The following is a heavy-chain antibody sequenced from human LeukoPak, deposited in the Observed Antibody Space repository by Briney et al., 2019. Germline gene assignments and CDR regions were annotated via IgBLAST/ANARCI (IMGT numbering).Heavy chain of an antibody. Sequence: SETLSLTCTVSGGSISSFYWSWIRRPPGKGLQWIGYSYYSGSTNYNPSLQGRVTISVDVSKNQFSLEVTSVTAADTAVYYCARENRYCSGGNCYETLDYWGQGTLVIVSS. CDR2: SYYSGST. CDR1: GGSISSFY. CDR3: ARENRYCSGGNCYETLDY. J-gene: IGHJ4*02. D-gene: IGHD2-15*01. V-gene: IGHV4-59*01.